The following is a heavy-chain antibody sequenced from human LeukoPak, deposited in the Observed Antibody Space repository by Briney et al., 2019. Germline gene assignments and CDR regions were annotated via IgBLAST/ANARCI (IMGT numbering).Heavy chain of an antibody. V-gene: IGHV4-59*01. CDR1: GASINGYY. J-gene: IGHJ4*02. CDR3: ACYKIVERNFDF. CDR2: VHYSLSS. Sequence: PSETLSLTCTVSGASINGYYWSWIRQPPGKGLEWIGNVHYSLSSNYNPSLESRVTISLGTSKRQFSLKLASATAADTAVYYCACYKIVERNFDFWGQGMLVTVSS. D-gene: IGHD5-24*01.